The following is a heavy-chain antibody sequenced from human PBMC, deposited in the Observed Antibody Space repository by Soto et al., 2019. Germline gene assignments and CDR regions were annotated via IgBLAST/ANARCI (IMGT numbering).Heavy chain of an antibody. CDR2: IYSGGST. Sequence: GGSLRLSCVASGFTVSSNYMSWVRQAPGKGLEWVSVIYSGGSTYYADSVKGRFTISRDNSKNTLYLQMNSLRAEDTAVYYCAREFTIFGVGGMDVWGQGTTVTVS. CDR1: GFTVSSNY. CDR3: AREFTIFGVGGMDV. J-gene: IGHJ6*02. D-gene: IGHD3-3*01. V-gene: IGHV3-53*01.